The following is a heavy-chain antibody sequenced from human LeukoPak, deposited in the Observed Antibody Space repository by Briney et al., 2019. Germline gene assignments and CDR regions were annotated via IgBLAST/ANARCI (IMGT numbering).Heavy chain of an antibody. CDR1: GDSLSRSKW. CDR2: IYHSGST. CDR3: ARGRVGATQFDY. D-gene: IGHD1-26*01. J-gene: IGHJ4*02. V-gene: IGHV4-4*02. Sequence: SGTLSLTCAVSGDSLSRSKWWSWVRQPPGKGLEWIGEIYHSGSTNFNPSLKSRATISLDKSKNQFSLKLSSVTAADTAVYYCARGRVGATQFDYWGQGTLVTVSS.